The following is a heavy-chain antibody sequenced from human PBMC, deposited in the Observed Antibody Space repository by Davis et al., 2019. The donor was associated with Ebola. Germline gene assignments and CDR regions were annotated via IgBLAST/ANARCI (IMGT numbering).Heavy chain of an antibody. CDR2: IYYSGST. V-gene: IGHV4-59*01. Sequence: SETLSLTCTVSGGSISSYYWSWIRQPPGKGLEWIGYIYYSGSTNYNPSLKSRVTISVDTSKNQFSLKLSSVTAADTAVYYCARDAYCTNGVCYGGGYFDLWGRGTLVTVSS. J-gene: IGHJ2*01. CDR1: GGSISSYY. CDR3: ARDAYCTNGVCYGGGYFDL. D-gene: IGHD2-8*01.